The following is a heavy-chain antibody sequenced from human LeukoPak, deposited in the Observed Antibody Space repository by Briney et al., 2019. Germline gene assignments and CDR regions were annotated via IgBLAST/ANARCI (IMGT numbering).Heavy chain of an antibody. D-gene: IGHD3-3*01. J-gene: IGHJ4*02. V-gene: IGHV3-23*01. CDR3: AKDFSLLEWLWEYYFDY. CDR1: GFTVSSNY. CDR2: ISGSGGST. Sequence: TGGSPRLSCAASGFTVSSNYMSWVRQAPGKGLEWVSAISGSGGSTYYADSVKGRFTISRDNSKNTLYLQMNSLRAEDTAVYYCAKDFSLLEWLWEYYFDYWGQGTLVTVSS.